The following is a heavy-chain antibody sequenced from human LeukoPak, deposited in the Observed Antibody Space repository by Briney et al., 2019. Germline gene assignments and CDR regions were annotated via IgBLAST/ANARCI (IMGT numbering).Heavy chain of an antibody. V-gene: IGHV4-34*01. Sequence: SETLSLTCAVYGGSFSGHYWTWIRQSPGKGLEWIGESTHSGSTNYNPSLKSQVTISVDTSKNQFSLKLSSVTAADTAVYYCARVGSEYSSSWYGNWFDPWGQGTLVTVSS. CDR3: ARVGSEYSSSWYGNWFDP. CDR2: STHSGST. J-gene: IGHJ5*02. CDR1: GGSFSGHY. D-gene: IGHD6-13*01.